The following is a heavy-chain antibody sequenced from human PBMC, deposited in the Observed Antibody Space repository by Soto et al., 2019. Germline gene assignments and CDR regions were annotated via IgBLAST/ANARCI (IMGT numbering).Heavy chain of an antibody. CDR2: INHSGST. V-gene: IGHV4-34*01. CDR1: GGSFSGYY. J-gene: IGHJ6*03. Sequence: SETLSLTCAVYGGSFSGYYWSWIRQPPGKGLEWIGEINHSGSTNYNPSLKSRVTISVNTSKNQFSLKLSSVTAADTAVYYCARRSGGMVAATALHYYYYYYMDVWGKGTTVTVSS. D-gene: IGHD2-15*01. CDR3: ARRSGGMVAATALHYYYYYYMDV.